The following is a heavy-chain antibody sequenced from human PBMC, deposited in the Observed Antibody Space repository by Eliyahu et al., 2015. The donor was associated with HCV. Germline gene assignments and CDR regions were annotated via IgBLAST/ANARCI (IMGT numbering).Heavy chain of an antibody. Sequence: QVQLQESGPGLVKPSETLSLTCTVSGGSISRYYWSWIRQPPGKGXEWIGYIYYIGXXNYSPSLKSRVSISVDTSENQFSLNLTSVTAADTAVYYCARADSTSGYYSHFDYWGQGILVTVSS. D-gene: IGHD3-22*01. CDR2: IYYIGXX. CDR1: GGSISRYY. CDR3: ARADSTSGYYSHFDY. J-gene: IGHJ4*02. V-gene: IGHV4-59*01.